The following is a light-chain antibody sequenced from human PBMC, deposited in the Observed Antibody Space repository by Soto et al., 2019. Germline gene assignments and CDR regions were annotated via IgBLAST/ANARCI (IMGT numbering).Light chain of an antibody. CDR1: ESIRTW. J-gene: IGKJ1*01. CDR2: DAS. V-gene: IGKV1-5*01. Sequence: DIQMTQSPTTLSASIGDRVTITCRASESIRTWLAWYQHKSGKAPKFLIYDASTLESGVPSRFSGSGSGTEFTLTISSLQPDDFATYYCQQYNNYPRTFGQGTKVDI. CDR3: QQYNNYPRT.